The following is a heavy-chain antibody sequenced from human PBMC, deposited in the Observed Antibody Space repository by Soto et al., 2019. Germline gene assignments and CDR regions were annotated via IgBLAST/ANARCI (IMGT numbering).Heavy chain of an antibody. V-gene: IGHV3-33*08. Sequence: GGSLRLSCAASGFTFSSYSMNWVRQAPGKGLEWVAVICYDGSNRHYADSVKGRFTISRDNSRNTLYLEINSLRPEDTAVYYCARDDSGFSGSHYIDYFNYWGQGALVTVSS. J-gene: IGHJ4*02. D-gene: IGHD1-26*01. CDR1: GFTFSSYS. CDR2: ICYDGSNR. CDR3: ARDDSGFSGSHYIDYFNY.